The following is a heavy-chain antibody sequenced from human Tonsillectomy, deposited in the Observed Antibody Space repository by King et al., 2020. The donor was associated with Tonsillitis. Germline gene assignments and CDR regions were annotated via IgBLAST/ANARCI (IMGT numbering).Heavy chain of an antibody. Sequence: VQLQESGPGLVKPSETLSLTCTVSGGSINSHYWSWIRQPPGKGLEWIGYIYYTGSTKYNPSLKSRITISLDTSKSQFSLRLSSVTAADTALYFCAREYCNSTSFYSFDYWGQGTLVTVSS. CDR2: IYYTGST. J-gene: IGHJ4*02. CDR1: GGSINSHY. CDR3: AREYCNSTSFYSFDY. D-gene: IGHD2-2*01. V-gene: IGHV4-59*11.